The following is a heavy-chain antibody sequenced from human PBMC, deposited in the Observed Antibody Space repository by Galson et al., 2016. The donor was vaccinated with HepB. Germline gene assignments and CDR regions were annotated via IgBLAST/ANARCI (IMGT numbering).Heavy chain of an antibody. D-gene: IGHD4-17*01. V-gene: IGHV1-46*01. CDR2: VNANDGST. CDR3: ARHRPNYGDHGDY. J-gene: IGHJ4*02. Sequence: SVKVSCKASGYIFSSYSIDWVRQAPGQGLQWLGIVNANDGSTNYGQRFQGRVITTRDTSTNTVYMELTTLTSEDTAVYYCARHRPNYGDHGDYWGQGTLVIVSS. CDR1: GYIFSSYS.